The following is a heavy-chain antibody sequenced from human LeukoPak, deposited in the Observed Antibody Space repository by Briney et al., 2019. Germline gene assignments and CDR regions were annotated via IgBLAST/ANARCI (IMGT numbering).Heavy chain of an antibody. Sequence: GGSLGLSCAASGFTFSSYSMNWVRQAPGKGLEWVSSISSSSSYIYYADSVKGRFTISRDNAKNSLYLQMNSLRAEDTAVYYCARAVAEDYYYYYYMDVWGKGTTVTVSS. CDR2: ISSSSSYI. CDR1: GFTFSSYS. D-gene: IGHD6-19*01. CDR3: ARAVAEDYYYYYYMDV. J-gene: IGHJ6*03. V-gene: IGHV3-21*01.